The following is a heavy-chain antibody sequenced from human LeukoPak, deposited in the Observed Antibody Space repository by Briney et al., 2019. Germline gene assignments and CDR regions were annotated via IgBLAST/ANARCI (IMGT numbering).Heavy chain of an antibody. CDR1: GYAFTGYY. V-gene: IGHV1-2*06. J-gene: IGHJ4*02. Sequence: ASVKVSCKTSGYAFTGYYIHWVRQAPGQGLEWMGRINPNSGGTNYAQKFQGRVTMTRDTSISTAYMELSRLRSDDTAVYYCARIPLERGYSGYDLGTLWGQGTLVTVSS. CDR3: ARIPLERGYSGYDLGTL. CDR2: INPNSGGT. D-gene: IGHD5-12*01.